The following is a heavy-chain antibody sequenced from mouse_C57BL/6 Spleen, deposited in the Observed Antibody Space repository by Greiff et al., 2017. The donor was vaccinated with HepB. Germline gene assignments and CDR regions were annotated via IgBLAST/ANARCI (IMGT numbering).Heavy chain of an antibody. CDR2: IDPDNGDT. CDR3: TTYYSNPFAY. CDR1: GFNFKDDY. Sequence: EVQLQQSGAELVRPGASVKLSCTASGFNFKDDYMHWVKQRPEQGLEWIGCIDPDNGDTDYASKFQGKATITADTSSNTAYLQLSSLTSEDTAVYYCTTYYSNPFAYWGQGTLVTVSA. J-gene: IGHJ3*01. V-gene: IGHV14-4*01. D-gene: IGHD2-5*01.